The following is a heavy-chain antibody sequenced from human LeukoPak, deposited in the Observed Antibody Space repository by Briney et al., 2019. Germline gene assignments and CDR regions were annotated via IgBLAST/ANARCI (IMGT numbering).Heavy chain of an antibody. Sequence: SQTLSLTCTVSGGSITSIDYYWGWIRQPPGKGLERIGSISYSGSTDYKPSLKGRVTISLDTSNNRFSLKLSSVTAADTALYYCARHYGRDWFDPWGQGALVTVSS. V-gene: IGHV4-39*01. CDR3: ARHYGRDWFDP. CDR2: ISYSGST. CDR1: GGSITSIDYY. D-gene: IGHD4-17*01. J-gene: IGHJ5*02.